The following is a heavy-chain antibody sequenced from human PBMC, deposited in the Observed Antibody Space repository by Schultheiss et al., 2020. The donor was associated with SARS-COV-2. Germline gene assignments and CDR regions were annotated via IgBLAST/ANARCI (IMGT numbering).Heavy chain of an antibody. CDR3: ARGVTQYYDFWSGYYDYWYFDL. CDR2: ISYDGSNK. J-gene: IGHJ2*01. D-gene: IGHD3-3*01. V-gene: IGHV3-30*03. Sequence: GGSLRLSCAASGFTFSNAWMNWVRQAPGKGLEWVAVISYDGSNKYYADSVKGRFTISRDNSKNTLYLQMNSLRAEDTAVYYCARGVTQYYDFWSGYYDYWYFDLWGRGTLVTVSS. CDR1: GFTFSNAW.